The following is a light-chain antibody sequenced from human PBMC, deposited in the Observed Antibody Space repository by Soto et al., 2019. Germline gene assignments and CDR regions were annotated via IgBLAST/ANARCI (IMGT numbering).Light chain of an antibody. Sequence: QSVLTQPASVSGSPGQSITISCTGTSSDVGAYNYVSWYQQHPGKAPKLMISEVSNRPSGDSNRFSGSKSGNTASLTISGLQAEDEADYYCTSYANSNTYVFGTGTKLTVL. CDR3: TSYANSNTYV. J-gene: IGLJ1*01. CDR2: EVS. CDR1: SSDVGAYNY. V-gene: IGLV2-14*01.